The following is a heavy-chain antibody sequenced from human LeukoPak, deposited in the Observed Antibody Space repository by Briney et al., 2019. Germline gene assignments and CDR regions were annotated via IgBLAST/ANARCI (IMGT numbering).Heavy chain of an antibody. CDR1: GYTFTNYG. J-gene: IGHJ3*02. CDR3: ARARAPEVQFAFDI. Sequence: ASVKVSCKASGYTFTNYGISWVRQAPGQGLEWMGWISAYNGNTDYAQNLQGRVTMTTDTLTSTAYMELRSLRSDDTAVYYCARARAPEVQFAFDIWGQGTMVTVSS. D-gene: IGHD5-24*01. V-gene: IGHV1-18*01. CDR2: ISAYNGNT.